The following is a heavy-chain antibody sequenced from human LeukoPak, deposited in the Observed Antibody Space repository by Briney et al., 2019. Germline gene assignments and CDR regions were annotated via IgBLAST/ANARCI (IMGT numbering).Heavy chain of an antibody. CDR1: GGSISSSSYY. CDR3: ARSTYYYDSSGYYPDAFDI. V-gene: IGHV4-39*07. CDR2: IYYSGST. D-gene: IGHD3-22*01. J-gene: IGHJ3*02. Sequence: PSETLSLTCTVSGGSISSSSYYWGWIRQPPGKGLEWIGSIYYSGSTYYNPSLKSRVTISVDTSKNQFSLKLSSVTAADTAVYYCARSTYYYDSSGYYPDAFDIWGQGTMVTVSS.